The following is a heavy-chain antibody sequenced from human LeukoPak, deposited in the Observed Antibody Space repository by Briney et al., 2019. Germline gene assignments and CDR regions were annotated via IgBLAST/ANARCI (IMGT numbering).Heavy chain of an antibody. CDR3: ARDMFRGPPDFFDY. D-gene: IGHD3-10*02. Sequence: GGSLRLSCAASGFTFSDYAMHWVRQAPGKGLEWVAVISRQGDIQYYAGSVKGRFTISRDDSKNPLFLQMYSLRAEDTAVYYCARDMFRGPPDFFDYCGQGTRVTVSS. CDR2: ISRQGDIQ. V-gene: IGHV3-30*04. J-gene: IGHJ4*02. CDR1: GFTFSDYA.